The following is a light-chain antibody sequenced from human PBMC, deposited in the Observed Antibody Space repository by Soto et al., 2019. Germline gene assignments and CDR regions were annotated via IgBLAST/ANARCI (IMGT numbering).Light chain of an antibody. Sequence: ETVLTQSPTILSLSPGERATLSCSASQSVSNYLAWYQQKPGQAPRLLIYDAFKRATGIPSRFSGSGSGTDFTLTISSLEPEDFAVYYCQQGSSLPLTFGGGTKVEIK. J-gene: IGKJ4*01. CDR3: QQGSSLPLT. V-gene: IGKV3-11*01. CDR2: DAF. CDR1: QSVSNY.